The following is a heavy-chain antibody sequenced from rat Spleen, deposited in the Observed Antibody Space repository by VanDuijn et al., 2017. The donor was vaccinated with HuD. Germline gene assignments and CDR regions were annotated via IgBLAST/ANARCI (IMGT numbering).Heavy chain of an antibody. D-gene: IGHD4-3*01. Sequence: EVQLVESGGGLVQPGRSLKLSCAASGFTFSDYNMAWVRQAPKTGLEWVATISYDGSSTSYRDSVKGRFTISSDNAKSTLYLQMYSLRSADTATYYCAKHNSGYGYFDYWGQGVMVTVSS. V-gene: IGHV5-7*01. J-gene: IGHJ2*01. CDR1: GFTFSDYN. CDR2: ISYDGSST. CDR3: AKHNSGYGYFDY.